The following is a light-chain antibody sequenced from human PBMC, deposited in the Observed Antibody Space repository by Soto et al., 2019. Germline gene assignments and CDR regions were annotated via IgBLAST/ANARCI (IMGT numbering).Light chain of an antibody. CDR3: CSYVGSYTYV. Sequence: QSVLTQPRSVSGSPGQSVTISCTGTSSDVDGHNFVSWYQQHPGKAPQLMIYDVTKRPSGVPDRFSGSKSGNTASLTISGLQAEDEADYYCCSYVGSYTYVFGTGTKLTVL. CDR1: SSDVDGHNF. CDR2: DVT. V-gene: IGLV2-11*01. J-gene: IGLJ1*01.